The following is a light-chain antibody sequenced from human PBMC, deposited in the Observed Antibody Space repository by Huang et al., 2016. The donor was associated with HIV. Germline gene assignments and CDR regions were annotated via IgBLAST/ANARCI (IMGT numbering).Light chain of an antibody. Sequence: DIVMTQSPDSLAVSLGERATIKCRSSQSVLYSSNSKNYLAWFQQKPGQAPRLLIYWASSRESGVPDRFSGSGSGTDFTLTISSLEAVDAAVYYCQQYYSIPQTFGQGTKVEI. J-gene: IGKJ1*01. CDR1: QSVLYSSNSKNY. CDR2: WAS. CDR3: QQYYSIPQT. V-gene: IGKV4-1*01.